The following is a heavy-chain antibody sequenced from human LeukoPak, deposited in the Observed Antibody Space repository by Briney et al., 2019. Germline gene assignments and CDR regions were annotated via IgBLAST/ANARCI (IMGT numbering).Heavy chain of an antibody. CDR1: GGSISSYY. D-gene: IGHD3-22*01. CDR3: ARDYYDSSGPLDY. J-gene: IGHJ4*02. Sequence: SETLSLTCTVSGGSISSYYWSWIRQPPGKGLEWIGYIYYSGSTNYNPSLKSRVTISVDTSKNQFSLKLSSVTAADTAVYYCARDYYDSSGPLDYWGQGTLVTVSS. CDR2: IYYSGST. V-gene: IGHV4-59*01.